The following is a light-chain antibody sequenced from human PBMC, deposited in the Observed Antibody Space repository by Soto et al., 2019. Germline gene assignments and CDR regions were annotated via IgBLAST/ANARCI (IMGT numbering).Light chain of an antibody. CDR3: QQANSFPLT. CDR1: QAITKW. J-gene: IGKJ1*01. V-gene: IGKV1-12*01. Sequence: DLQIPQSPSSVSGYAAYRVITTSPSSQAITKWLAWYQQKPGKAPKLLIYAASSLRSEVPSRFSGSGSGTDFTLTISSLQPQDFATYSCQQANSFPLTFGQWTMVDIK. CDR2: AAS.